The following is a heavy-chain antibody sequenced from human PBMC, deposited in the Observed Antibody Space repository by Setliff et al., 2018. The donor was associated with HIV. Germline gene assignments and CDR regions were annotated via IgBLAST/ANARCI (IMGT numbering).Heavy chain of an antibody. Sequence: SETLSLTCTVPGDSFSNYYWSWIRQPPGKGLEWIGYVFYTGSATYNPSLKSRVSISVDRSTNRFSLMLHSVTAADTAVYYCARGPSGGGFYYMDVWGKGTTVTVSS. D-gene: IGHD2-15*01. J-gene: IGHJ6*03. CDR2: VFYTGSA. V-gene: IGHV4-59*01. CDR1: GDSFSNYY. CDR3: ARGPSGGGFYYMDV.